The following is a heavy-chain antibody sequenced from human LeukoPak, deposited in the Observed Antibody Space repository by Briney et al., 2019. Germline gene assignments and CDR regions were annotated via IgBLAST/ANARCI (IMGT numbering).Heavy chain of an antibody. CDR1: GFTFSSYA. J-gene: IGHJ4*02. Sequence: GGSLRLSCAASGFTFSSYAMSWVRQAPGKGLEWVSAISGSGGSTYYADSVKGRFTISRDNSKNTLDLQMNSLRAEDTAVYYCAKDPGVGWELLSIYYWGQGTLVTVSS. D-gene: IGHD1-26*01. CDR3: AKDPGVGWELLSIYY. V-gene: IGHV3-23*01. CDR2: ISGSGGST.